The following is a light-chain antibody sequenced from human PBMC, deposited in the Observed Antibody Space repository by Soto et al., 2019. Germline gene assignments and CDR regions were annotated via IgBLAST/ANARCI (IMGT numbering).Light chain of an antibody. Sequence: PGESATLFCRASQTVSSNCLAWYQQKPGQAPRLLIYGVSSRATGIPDRFSGSGSGTDFTLTISRLQPEDFAVYYCQHYDNSAALTFGGGTKVDIK. CDR1: QTVSSNC. CDR2: GVS. CDR3: QHYDNSAALT. J-gene: IGKJ4*01. V-gene: IGKV3-20*01.